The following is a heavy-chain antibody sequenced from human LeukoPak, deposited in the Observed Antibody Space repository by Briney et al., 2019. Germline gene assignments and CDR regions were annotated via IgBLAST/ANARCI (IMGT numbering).Heavy chain of an antibody. V-gene: IGHV1-18*01. CDR3: ARVPPPRIIVVVVAATEFFDY. CDR2: ISAYNGNT. J-gene: IGHJ4*02. D-gene: IGHD2-15*01. Sequence: GASVKVSCKASGYTFTSYGISWVRQAPGQGLEWMGWISAYNGNTNYAQKLQGRVTMTTDTSTSTAYMELRSLRSDDTAVYYCARVPPPRIIVVVVAATEFFDYWGQGTLVTVSS. CDR1: GYTFTSYG.